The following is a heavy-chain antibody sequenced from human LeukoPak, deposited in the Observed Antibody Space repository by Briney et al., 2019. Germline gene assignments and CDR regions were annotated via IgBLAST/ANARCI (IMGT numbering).Heavy chain of an antibody. CDR2: ISSSSSYI. V-gene: IGHV3-21*01. CDR1: GFTFSSYS. D-gene: IGHD6-13*01. CDR3: ARLAAAGTGDY. J-gene: IGHJ4*02. Sequence: GGSLRLSYAASGFTFSSYSMNWVRQAPGKGLEWVSSISSSSSYIYCADSVKGRFTISRDNAKNSLYLQMNSLRAEDTAVYYCARLAAAGTGDYWGQGTLVTVSS.